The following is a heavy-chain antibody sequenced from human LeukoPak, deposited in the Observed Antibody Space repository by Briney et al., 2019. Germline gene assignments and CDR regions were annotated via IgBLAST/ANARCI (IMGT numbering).Heavy chain of an antibody. J-gene: IGHJ6*03. D-gene: IGHD1-26*01. CDR3: AKGVGATFRYYYMDV. CDR1: GFTFDDYA. CDR2: ISWNSGSI. V-gene: IGHV3-9*03. Sequence: PGGSLRLSRAASGFTFDDYAMHWVRQAPGKGLEWVSGISWNSGSIGYADSVKGRFTISRDNAKNSLYLQMNSLRAEDMALYYCAKGVGATFRYYYMDVWGKGTTVTVSS.